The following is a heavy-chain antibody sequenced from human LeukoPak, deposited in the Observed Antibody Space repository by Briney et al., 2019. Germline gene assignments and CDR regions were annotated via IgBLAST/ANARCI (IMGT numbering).Heavy chain of an antibody. CDR2: NNPKRGGT. D-gene: IGHD3-22*01. CDR3: ARAGYYYDNE. V-gene: IGHV1-2*02. J-gene: IGHJ4*02. CDR1: VYTFPGYY. Sequence: ASVNVSRKASVYTFPGYYMHWVRQARAQGGEGMGRNNPKRGGTHCAQKVEGSVTMTRDRSNSTAYMEVSRQRSGDTAVYYCARAGYYYDNEWGQGPLVTVSS.